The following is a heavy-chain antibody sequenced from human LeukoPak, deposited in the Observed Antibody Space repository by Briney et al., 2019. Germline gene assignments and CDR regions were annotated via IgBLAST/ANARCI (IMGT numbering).Heavy chain of an antibody. CDR1: GFTFSSYS. CDR2: ISSSSSYI. Sequence: GGSLRLSCAASGFTFSSYSMDWVRQAPGKGLEWVPSISSSSSYIYYADSVKGRFTISRDNAKNSLYLQMNSLRAEDTAVYYCASSGARYCSSTSCYTAKVRNYYYYYGMDVWGQGTTVTVSS. D-gene: IGHD2-2*02. CDR3: ASSGARYCSSTSCYTAKVRNYYYYYGMDV. J-gene: IGHJ6*02. V-gene: IGHV3-21*01.